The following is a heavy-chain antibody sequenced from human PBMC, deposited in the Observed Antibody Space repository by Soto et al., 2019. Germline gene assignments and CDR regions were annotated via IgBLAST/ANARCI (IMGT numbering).Heavy chain of an antibody. CDR3: ARDRESSGYYGMDV. D-gene: IGHD6-19*01. V-gene: IGHV3-11*05. CDR1: GFTFKDYY. J-gene: IGHJ6*02. CDR2: ISSSSSYT. Sequence: PGGSLRLSCAPPGFTFKDYYMSWIRQAPGKGLEWVSYISSSSSYTNYADSVKGRFTISRDNAKNSLYLQMNSLRAEDTAVYYCARDRESSGYYGMDVWGQGTTVTVS.